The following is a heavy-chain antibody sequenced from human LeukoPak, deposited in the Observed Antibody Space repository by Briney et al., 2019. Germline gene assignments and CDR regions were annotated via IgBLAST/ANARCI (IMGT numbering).Heavy chain of an antibody. J-gene: IGHJ4*02. V-gene: IGHV4-4*07. CDR3: ARTYCSGGSCYHFDY. D-gene: IGHD2-15*01. CDR2: IYTSGST. Sequence: KSSETLSLTCTVSGGSISSYYWSWIRQPAGKGLEWIGRIYTSGSTNYNPSLKSRVTMSVDTSKNHFSLKLSSVTAADTAVYYCARTYCSGGSCYHFDYWGQGTLVTVSS. CDR1: GGSISSYY.